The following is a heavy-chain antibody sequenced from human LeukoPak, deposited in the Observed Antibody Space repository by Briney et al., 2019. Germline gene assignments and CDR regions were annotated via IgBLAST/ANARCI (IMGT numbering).Heavy chain of an antibody. Sequence: PSETLSLTCTVSGGSTGTSAYYWNWIRQHPGKGLEWIGFISDSGSTLYNPSLKSRVTISSDTSKDQFSLKLTSVTAADMAVYYCARGRYSYGWNDSWGQGTLVIVSS. CDR1: GGSTGTSAYY. D-gene: IGHD3-16*02. CDR3: ARGRYSYGWNDS. CDR2: ISDSGST. V-gene: IGHV4-31*03. J-gene: IGHJ5*01.